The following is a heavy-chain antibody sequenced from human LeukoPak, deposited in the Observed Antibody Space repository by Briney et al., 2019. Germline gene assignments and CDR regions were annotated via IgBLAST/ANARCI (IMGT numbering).Heavy chain of an antibody. CDR3: ARVPTYVLRYFDWLREPGGFDY. CDR2: INHSGST. CDR1: GGSFSGYY. V-gene: IGHV4-34*01. J-gene: IGHJ4*02. Sequence: QASETLSLTCAVYGGSFSGYYWSWIRQPPGKGLEWIGEINHSGSTNYNPSLKSRVTISVDTSKNQFSLKLSSVTAADTAVYYCARVPTYVLRYFDWLREPGGFDYWGQGTLVTVSS. D-gene: IGHD3-9*01.